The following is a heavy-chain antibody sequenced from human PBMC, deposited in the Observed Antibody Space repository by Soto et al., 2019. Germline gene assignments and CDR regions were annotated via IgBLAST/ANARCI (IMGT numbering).Heavy chain of an antibody. Sequence: PGGSLRFSCAASGFTFSSYGMHWVRQAPGKGLEWVAFISYDGSNKYYADSVKGRFTISRDNSKNTLYLQMNSLRAEDTAVYYCAKEEQSGGPTMPFDYWGQGTLLTVSS. CDR3: AKEEQSGGPTMPFDY. CDR2: ISYDGSNK. V-gene: IGHV3-30*18. D-gene: IGHD5-12*01. CDR1: GFTFSSYG. J-gene: IGHJ4*02.